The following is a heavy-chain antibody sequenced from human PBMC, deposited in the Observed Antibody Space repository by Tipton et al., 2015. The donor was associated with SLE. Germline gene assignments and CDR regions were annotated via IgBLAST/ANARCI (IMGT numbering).Heavy chain of an antibody. D-gene: IGHD3-3*02. CDR1: NGSINSQY. V-gene: IGHV4-59*11. J-gene: IGHJ4*02. CDR2: IYYTGST. Sequence: TLSLTCSVSNGSINSQYWCWIRQVPGKRLEWIGYIYYTGSTSYNPSLENRVTMSVDMSKNQFSLSLTSVTSADTAVYYCSRGGRCIYYLDYWGQGTMVTVSS. CDR3: SRGGRCIYYLDY.